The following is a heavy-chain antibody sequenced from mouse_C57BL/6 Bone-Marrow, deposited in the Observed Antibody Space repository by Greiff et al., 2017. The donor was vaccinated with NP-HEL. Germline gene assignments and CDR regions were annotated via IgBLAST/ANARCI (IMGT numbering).Heavy chain of an antibody. CDR2: ISYSGST. Sequence: EVNVVESGPGLAKPSQTLSLTCSVTGYSITSDYWNWIRKFPGNKLEYMGYISYSGSTYYNPSLKSRISITRDTSKNQYYLQLNSVTTEDTATYYCARYYYGSSYGYFDVWGTGTTVTVSS. CDR3: ARYYYGSSYGYFDV. V-gene: IGHV3-8*01. D-gene: IGHD1-1*01. CDR1: GYSITSDY. J-gene: IGHJ1*03.